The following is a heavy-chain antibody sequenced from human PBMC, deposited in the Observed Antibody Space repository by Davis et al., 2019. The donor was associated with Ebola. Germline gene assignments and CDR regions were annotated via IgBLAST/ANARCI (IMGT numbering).Heavy chain of an antibody. CDR3: AREGVAGAVAGTGYYYYYGMDV. D-gene: IGHD6-19*01. Sequence: GESLKISCAASGFTFSSYAMSWVRQAPGKGLEWVSAISGSGGSTYYADSVKGRFTISRHNSKNTLYLQMNSLRAEDTAVYYCAREGVAGAVAGTGYYYYYGMDVWGQGTTVTVSS. CDR1: GFTFSSYA. J-gene: IGHJ6*02. CDR2: ISGSGGST. V-gene: IGHV3-23*01.